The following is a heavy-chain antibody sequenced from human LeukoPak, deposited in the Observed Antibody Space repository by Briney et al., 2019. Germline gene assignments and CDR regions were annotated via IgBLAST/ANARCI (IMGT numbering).Heavy chain of an antibody. CDR3: ARGFPLSSCSGGSCPFFDY. J-gene: IGHJ4*02. D-gene: IGHD2-15*01. Sequence: ASVKVSCKASGYTFTSYAMHWVRQAPGQRLEWMGWINAGNGNTKYSQKFQGRVTMTRNTSITTAYMELSSLISEDTAVYYCARGFPLSSCSGGSCPFFDYWGQGTLVTVSS. V-gene: IGHV1-3*01. CDR2: INAGNGNT. CDR1: GYTFTSYA.